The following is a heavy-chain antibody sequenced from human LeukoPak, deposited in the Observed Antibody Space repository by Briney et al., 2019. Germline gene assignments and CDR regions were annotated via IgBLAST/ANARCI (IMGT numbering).Heavy chain of an antibody. D-gene: IGHD5-18*01. V-gene: IGHV1-2*02. CDR2: INANSGGT. Sequence: ASVKVSCKASGYTFTGYYMHWVRQAPGQGLEWMGWINANSGGTNYAQKFQGRVTMTRDMSTSTVYMELSSLRSEDTAVYYCARDAQLWNYYYYYYMDVWGKGTTVTVSS. J-gene: IGHJ6*03. CDR3: ARDAQLWNYYYYYYMDV. CDR1: GYTFTGYY.